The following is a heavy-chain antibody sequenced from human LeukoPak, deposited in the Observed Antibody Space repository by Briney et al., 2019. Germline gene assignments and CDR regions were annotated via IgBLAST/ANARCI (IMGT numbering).Heavy chain of an antibody. V-gene: IGHV3-21*01. CDR1: GFTFSSYS. CDR3: ARQIDYYGSGSLPDY. CDR2: ISSSSSYI. D-gene: IGHD3-10*01. J-gene: IGHJ4*02. Sequence: GGSLRLSCAASGFTFSSYSMNWVRQAPGKGLEWVSSISSSSSYIYYADSVKGRFTITRDNAKNSLYLQMNSLRAEDTAVYYCARQIDYYGSGSLPDYWGQGTLVTVSS.